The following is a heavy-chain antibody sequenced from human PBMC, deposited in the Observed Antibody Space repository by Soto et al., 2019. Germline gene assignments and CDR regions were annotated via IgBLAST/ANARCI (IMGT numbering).Heavy chain of an antibody. CDR1: GFSLSNARMG. D-gene: IGHD1-26*01. CDR2: IFSNDEK. CDR3: ARSGGSYPYYYYGMDV. J-gene: IGHJ6*02. V-gene: IGHV2-26*01. Sequence: QVTLKESGPVLVKPTETLTLTCTVSGFSLSNARMGVSWIRQLPGKALEWLAHIFSNDEKSYSTPLKSRLTISKDTSKSQVVLTMTNMDPVDTATYYCARSGGSYPYYYYGMDVWGQGTTVTVSS.